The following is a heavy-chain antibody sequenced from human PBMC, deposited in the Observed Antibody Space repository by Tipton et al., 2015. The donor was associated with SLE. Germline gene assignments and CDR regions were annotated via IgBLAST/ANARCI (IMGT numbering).Heavy chain of an antibody. CDR2: IYYSGST. Sequence: TLSLTCTAPGGSISSGGYYWSWIRQHPGKGLEWIGYIYYSGSTYYNPSLKSRVTISVDTSKNQFSLKLSSVTAADTAVYYCARDDSIYAFDIWGQGTMVTVSS. V-gene: IGHV4-31*03. D-gene: IGHD4-11*01. CDR3: ARDDSIYAFDI. CDR1: GGSISSGGYY. J-gene: IGHJ3*02.